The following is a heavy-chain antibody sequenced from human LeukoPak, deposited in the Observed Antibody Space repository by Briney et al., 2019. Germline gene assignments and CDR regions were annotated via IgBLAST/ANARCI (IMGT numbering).Heavy chain of an antibody. CDR1: GGSLNGHY. Sequence: PSETLSLTCAVYGGSLNGHYWSWIRQPPGKGLEWIGEGSGGGGTKFNPSLKSRVTISADTSKNQFSLKLSSVTAADTAVYYCAKNGQSGFSFDPWGQGTLVTVSS. CDR2: GSGGGGT. D-gene: IGHD2-8*01. V-gene: IGHV4-34*01. CDR3: AKNGQSGFSFDP. J-gene: IGHJ5*02.